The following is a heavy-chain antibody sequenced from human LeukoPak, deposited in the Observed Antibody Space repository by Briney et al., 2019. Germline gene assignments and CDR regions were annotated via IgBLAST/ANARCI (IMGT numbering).Heavy chain of an antibody. V-gene: IGHV3-23*01. CDR2: VSHTGDRT. CDR3: AKDTSAVTAVHDAFDV. Sequence: GGSLRLSCVVSGFTFNNYAMTWVRQAPGKGLEWVSAVSHTGDRTYYADSVKGRFTISRDNSKNTLYLQMDSLRAEDTAIYCCAKDTSAVTAVHDAFDVWGQGTMVTVSS. D-gene: IGHD2-21*02. CDR1: GFTFNNYA. J-gene: IGHJ3*01.